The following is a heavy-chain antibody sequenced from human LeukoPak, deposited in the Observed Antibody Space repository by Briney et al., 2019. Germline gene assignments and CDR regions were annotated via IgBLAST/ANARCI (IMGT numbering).Heavy chain of an antibody. Sequence: GRSLRLSCAASGFTLSSYGMHWVRQAPGKGLEWVAVISYDGTNKYYADSVKGRFTISRDNSKNSLYLQMNSLRTEDTALYYCAKDSSFGVVLDYWGQGTLVTVSS. CDR3: AKDSSFGVVLDY. J-gene: IGHJ4*02. V-gene: IGHV3-30*18. CDR1: GFTLSSYG. CDR2: ISYDGTNK. D-gene: IGHD3-3*01.